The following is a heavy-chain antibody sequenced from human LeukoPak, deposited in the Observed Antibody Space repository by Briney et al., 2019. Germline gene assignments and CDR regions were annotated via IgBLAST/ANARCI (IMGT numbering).Heavy chain of an antibody. CDR3: ARSLVRGVIVNWFDP. J-gene: IGHJ5*02. Sequence: ASVKVSCKASGGTFSSYAISWVRQAPGQGLEWMGRIIPILGIANYAQKFQGRVTITADKSTSTAYMELNSLRAEDTAVYYCARSLVRGVIVNWFDPWGQGTLVTVSS. CDR2: IIPILGIA. V-gene: IGHV1-69*04. D-gene: IGHD3-10*01. CDR1: GGTFSSYA.